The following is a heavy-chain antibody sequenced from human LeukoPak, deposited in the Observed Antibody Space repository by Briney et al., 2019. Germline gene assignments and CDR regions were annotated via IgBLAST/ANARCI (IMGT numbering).Heavy chain of an antibody. Sequence: SETLSLTCTVSGGSISSYYWSWVRQPPGKELEWIGYISYSGTTKYNPSLKSRVTISVDTSKNQFSLKLSSVTAADTAVYYCARHTTFEIWGQGTMVSVSS. V-gene: IGHV4-59*08. CDR3: ARHTTFEI. J-gene: IGHJ3*02. CDR1: GGSISSYY. CDR2: ISYSGTT.